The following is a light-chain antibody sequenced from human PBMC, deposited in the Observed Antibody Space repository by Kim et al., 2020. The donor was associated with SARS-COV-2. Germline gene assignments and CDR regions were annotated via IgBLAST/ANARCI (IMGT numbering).Light chain of an antibody. J-gene: IGKJ1*01. Sequence: SPGERATLSCRASQSISSNLAWYQQTPGQAPRLLIYGAFTRATSIPARFSGSGSGTEFTLTISSLQSEDFAIYYCQQYFNWPRTFGQGTKVEIK. CDR2: GAF. CDR1: QSISSN. CDR3: QQYFNWPRT. V-gene: IGKV3-15*01.